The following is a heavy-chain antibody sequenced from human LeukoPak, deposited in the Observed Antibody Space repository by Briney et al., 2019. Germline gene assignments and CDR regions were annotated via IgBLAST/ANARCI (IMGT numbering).Heavy chain of an antibody. CDR1: GFTFSSYA. V-gene: IGHV3-30-3*01. Sequence: GGSLRLSCAASGFTFSSYAMHWVRQAPGKGLEWVAVISYDGSNKYYADSVKGRFTISRDNSKNTLYLQMNSLRAEDTAVYYCARAYYYDSSGYYVLYYYYYGMDVWGQGTTVTVSS. J-gene: IGHJ6*02. D-gene: IGHD3-22*01. CDR3: ARAYYYDSSGYYVLYYYYYGMDV. CDR2: ISYDGSNK.